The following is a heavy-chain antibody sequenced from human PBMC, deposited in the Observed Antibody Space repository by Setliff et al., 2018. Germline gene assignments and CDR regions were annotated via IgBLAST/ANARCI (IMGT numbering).Heavy chain of an antibody. D-gene: IGHD3-22*01. CDR2: IYHSGST. Sequence: SETLSLTCAVSGYSISSGYYWGWIRPPPGKGLEWIGSIYHSGSTYYTPSLKSRVTLSVDTSRNHFSLKLNSVTAADTAVYYCARSGYYSIDAFDIWGQGTMVTVS. J-gene: IGHJ3*02. V-gene: IGHV4-38-2*01. CDR1: GYSISSGYY. CDR3: ARSGYYSIDAFDI.